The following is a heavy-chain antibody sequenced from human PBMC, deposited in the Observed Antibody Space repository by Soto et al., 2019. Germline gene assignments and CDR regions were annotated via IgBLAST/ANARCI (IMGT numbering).Heavy chain of an antibody. Sequence: EVQLVESGGGLVQPGGSLRLSCAASGFRFNIYSMNWIRQAPGKGLEWSAYMTSDTKTIKYGDSVKGRFTISRDNDDNVVYVQMNSLRDEDMAVYSCARSVEGHFDYWGQGTVVTVSA. CDR1: GFRFNIYS. D-gene: IGHD6-19*01. CDR3: ARSVEGHFDY. V-gene: IGHV3-48*02. J-gene: IGHJ4*02. CDR2: MTSDTKTI.